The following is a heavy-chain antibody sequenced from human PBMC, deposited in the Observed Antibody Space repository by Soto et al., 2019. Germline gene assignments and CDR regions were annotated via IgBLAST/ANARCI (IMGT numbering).Heavy chain of an antibody. J-gene: IGHJ6*02. CDR1: GFTFSSYA. Sequence: PGGSLRLSCAASGFTFSSYAMSWVRQAPGKGLEWVSAISGSGGSTYYADSVKGRFTISRDNSKNTLYLQMNSLRAEDTAVYYCAKGARYDILTGYYYYYGMDVWGQGTTVTVSS. CDR3: AKGARYDILTGYYYYYGMDV. CDR2: ISGSGGST. D-gene: IGHD3-9*01. V-gene: IGHV3-23*01.